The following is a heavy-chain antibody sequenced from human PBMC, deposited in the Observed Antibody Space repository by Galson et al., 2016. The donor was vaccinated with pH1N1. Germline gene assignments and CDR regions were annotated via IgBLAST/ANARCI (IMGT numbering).Heavy chain of an antibody. J-gene: IGHJ6*02. CDR3: ASRPVVVSDRYYYFYDLAV. CDR2: IIPIYGTA. V-gene: IGHV1-69*13. CDR1: GDTFSSSA. D-gene: IGHD2-21*01. Sequence: SVKVSCKASGDTFSSSAISWVRQAPGQGLEWMGGIIPIYGTADYAQKFHGRVTITAYESTSTAYMEINSLRSEDTAVYYCASRPVVVSDRYYYFYDLAVGGQGTTVTVSS.